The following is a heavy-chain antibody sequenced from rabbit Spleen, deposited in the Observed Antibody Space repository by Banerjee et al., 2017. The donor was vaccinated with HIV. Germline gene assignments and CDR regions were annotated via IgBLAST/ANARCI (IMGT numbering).Heavy chain of an antibody. D-gene: IGHD8-1*01. CDR2: IDPVFGST. CDR1: GFSFSSSDY. Sequence: QSLEESGGDLVKPGASLTLTCTASGFSFSSSDYMCWVRQAPGKGLEWIGYIDPVFGSTYYANWVNGRFTISSHNAQNTLYLQLSSLTAADTATYFCARDAGTSFSTYGMDLWGQGTLVTVS. CDR3: ARDAGTSFSTYGMDL. V-gene: IGHV1S40*01. J-gene: IGHJ6*01.